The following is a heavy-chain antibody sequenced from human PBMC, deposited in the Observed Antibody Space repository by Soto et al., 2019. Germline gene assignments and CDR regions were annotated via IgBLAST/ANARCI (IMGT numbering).Heavy chain of an antibody. CDR2: IKTRTDGGTT. CDR1: GFTFRDAW. J-gene: IGHJ6*02. V-gene: IGHV3-15*07. D-gene: IGHD6-6*01. Sequence: EAQLVESGGNLVKPGGSLRLSCAASGFTFRDAWMNWVRQAPGKGLEWVGRIKTRTDGGTTDYAAPVKGRFTIPRDDSKKTLFLQMNSLKTEDTAVYWCTSTSSIAAPTYYYYYGMDVWGQGTTVTVSS. CDR3: TSTSSIAAPTYYYYYGMDV.